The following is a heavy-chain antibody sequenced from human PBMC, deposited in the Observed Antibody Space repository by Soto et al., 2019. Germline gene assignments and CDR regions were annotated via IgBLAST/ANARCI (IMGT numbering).Heavy chain of an antibody. V-gene: IGHV1-18*04. CDR2: ISTYNGNT. D-gene: IGHD6-25*01. CDR1: GYTFTSYG. CDR3: ARSGSGAAYYYHGLDV. J-gene: IGHJ6*02. Sequence: QVQLVQSGAEVKKPGASVKVSCKASGYTFTSYGFSWVRQAPGPGLEWMGWISTYNGNTNYAQKLQGRVTMTTDTSTSTAYMELRSLRSDDTAVYYCARSGSGAAYYYHGLDVWGQWTTVTVSS.